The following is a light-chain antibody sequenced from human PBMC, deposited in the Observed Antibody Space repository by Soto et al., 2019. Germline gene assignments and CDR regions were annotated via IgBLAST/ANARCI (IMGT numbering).Light chain of an antibody. CDR3: QQRSNWPWT. Sequence: ESVLTQSPATLSLSPGERATLSCRASQSVSSYLAWYQQKPGQAPRLLIYDASNRATGIPARFSGSGSATDFTLTISSLEPEDFAVYYCQQRSNWPWTFGQGTKVDIK. CDR2: DAS. J-gene: IGKJ1*01. CDR1: QSVSSY. V-gene: IGKV3-11*01.